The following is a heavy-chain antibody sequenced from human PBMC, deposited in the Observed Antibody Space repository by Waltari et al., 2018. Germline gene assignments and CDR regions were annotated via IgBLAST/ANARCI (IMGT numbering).Heavy chain of an antibody. CDR3: ARQWFGEAYYYYGMDV. CDR2: IIPIFGTA. CDR1: GGTFSSYA. V-gene: IGHV1-69*01. J-gene: IGHJ6*02. D-gene: IGHD3-10*01. Sequence: QVQLVQSGAEVKKPGSSVKVSCKASGGTFSSYAISWVRQAPGQGLEWMGGIIPIFGTANYAQKFQGRVTITADESTSTAYMELSSLKASDTAMYYCARQWFGEAYYYYGMDVWGQGTTVTVSS.